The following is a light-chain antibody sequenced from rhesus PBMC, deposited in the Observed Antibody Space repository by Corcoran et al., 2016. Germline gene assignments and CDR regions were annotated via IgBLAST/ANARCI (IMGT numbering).Light chain of an antibody. CDR2: KAS. Sequence: DIQMTQSPSSLSASVGERVTITCRASENVYNYLNWFQQKSGKAPKLLIYKASTLQSGVPSRFSGSGSGADSTFTISSLQPEYVATYYCQHGYGTPFTFGPGTKLHIK. CDR1: ENVYNY. J-gene: IGKJ3*01. CDR3: QHGYGTPFT. V-gene: IGKV1-74*01.